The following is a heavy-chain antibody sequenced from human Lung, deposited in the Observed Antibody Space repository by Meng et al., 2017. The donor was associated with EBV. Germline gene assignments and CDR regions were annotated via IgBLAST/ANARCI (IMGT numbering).Heavy chain of an antibody. J-gene: IGHJ4*02. CDR1: GGTFRSDA. D-gene: IGHD3-10*01. V-gene: IGHV1-69*01. CDR2: LIPMSDAP. Sequence: QVQLVQSGGXVKKPGFSVXVSCKTSGGTFRSDAVSWVRQAPGQGLEWMGGLIPMSDAPHYAQKFQDRVRITADESTSTHYMDLSGLRSEDTAVYYCASESGRGFTPDYWGQGTLETVSS. CDR3: ASESGRGFTPDY.